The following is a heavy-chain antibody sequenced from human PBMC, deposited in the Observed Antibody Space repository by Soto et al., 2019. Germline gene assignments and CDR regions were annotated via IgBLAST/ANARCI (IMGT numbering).Heavy chain of an antibody. D-gene: IGHD5-12*01. CDR1: GLNFNNAW. V-gene: IGHV3-7*04. J-gene: IGHJ4*02. CDR2: INPDGSAE. Sequence: EVQLVESGGDLVQPGGSLRLTCVVSGLNFNNAWMNWVRQAPGKGLEWVANINPDGSAEGYVHSVRGRFTISRDNAKNSLYLQMNILTADDTAVYYCGREKWLQPDYWGQGTLVTVSS. CDR3: GREKWLQPDY.